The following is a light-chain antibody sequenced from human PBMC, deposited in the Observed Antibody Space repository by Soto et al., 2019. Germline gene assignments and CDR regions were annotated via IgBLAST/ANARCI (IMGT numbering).Light chain of an antibody. V-gene: IGKV3-20*01. J-gene: IGKJ5*01. CDR2: GAS. CDR3: QQYDNSIT. Sequence: EIVLTQSPGTLSLSPGERATLSCRASQSVSSNNLAWYHQKPGQTPRLLIYGASSRATGIPDRFSGSGSGTDFTLTISRLEPEDFAVYFCQQYDNSITFGHGTRLEIE. CDR1: QSVSSNN.